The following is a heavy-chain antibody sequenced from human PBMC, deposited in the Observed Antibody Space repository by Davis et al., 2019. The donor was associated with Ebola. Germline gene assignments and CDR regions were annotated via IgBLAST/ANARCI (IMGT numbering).Heavy chain of an antibody. D-gene: IGHD5-12*01. J-gene: IGHJ4*02. CDR1: GYTFTSYA. V-gene: IGHV1-3*01. Sequence: ASVKVSCKASGYTFTSYAMHWVRQAPGQRLEWMGWINAGNGNTKYSQKFQGRVTITRDTSASTAYMELSSLRSEDTAVYYCARDLGVATIGGDYWGQGTLVTVSS. CDR3: ARDLGVATIGGDY. CDR2: INAGNGNT.